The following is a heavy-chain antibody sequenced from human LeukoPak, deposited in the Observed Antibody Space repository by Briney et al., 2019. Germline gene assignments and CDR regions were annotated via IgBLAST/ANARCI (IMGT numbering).Heavy chain of an antibody. CDR3: AREMGYAGSIQH. J-gene: IGHJ1*01. Sequence: PGGSLRLSCAASGFTFSSYEMNWVRQAPGRGLEWVSYISSSGSTIYYADSVKGRFTISRDNAKNSLYLQMNSLRAEDTAVYYCAREMGYAGSIQHWGQGTLVTVSS. CDR1: GFTFSSYE. V-gene: IGHV3-48*03. CDR2: ISSSGSTI. D-gene: IGHD3-16*01.